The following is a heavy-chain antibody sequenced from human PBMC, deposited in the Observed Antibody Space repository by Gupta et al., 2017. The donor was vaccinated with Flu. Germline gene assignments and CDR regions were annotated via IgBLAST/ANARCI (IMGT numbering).Heavy chain of an antibody. CDR2: ISGSGGST. V-gene: IGHV3-23*01. D-gene: IGHD2-15*01. Sequence: EVQMLESGGGLVQPGGSLRLSCAASGFTFSSYAMSWARQAPGKGLEWVSAISGSGGSTYYADSVKGRFTISRDNSKNTLYLQMNSLRAEDTAVYYCAKVRVVVVAPLFDYWGQGTLVTVSS. J-gene: IGHJ4*02. CDR3: AKVRVVVVAPLFDY. CDR1: GFTFSSYA.